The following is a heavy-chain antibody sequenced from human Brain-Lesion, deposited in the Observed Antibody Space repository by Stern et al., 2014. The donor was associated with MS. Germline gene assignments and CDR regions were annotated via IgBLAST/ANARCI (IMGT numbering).Heavy chain of an antibody. V-gene: IGHV1-24*01. J-gene: IGHJ4*02. CDR3: ATLSPGAGGNYYRHFDY. CDR1: GYTLTELS. CDR2: FDPEDGET. D-gene: IGHD1-26*01. Sequence: QVQLVESGAEVKKPGASVKVSCKVSGYTLTELSMHWVRQAPRKGLEWMGGFDPEDGETIYAQKFQGIVTMTEDTSTDTACMELSSLRSEDTAVYYCATLSPGAGGNYYRHFDYWGQGTLVTVSS.